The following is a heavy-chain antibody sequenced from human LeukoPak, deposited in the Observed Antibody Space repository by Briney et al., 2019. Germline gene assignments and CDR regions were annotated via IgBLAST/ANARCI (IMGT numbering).Heavy chain of an antibody. Sequence: PGGFLRLSCAASGFTFSSYAMNWIRRPPGKGLEWIGYIHYSGSPNYNPSFKSRVAISVDTSKKQFSLKLNSVTAADTAVYYCARDSVDGWYFDLWGRGTVVTVSS. D-gene: IGHD5-24*01. J-gene: IGHJ2*01. CDR1: GFTFSSYA. V-gene: IGHV4-59*01. CDR3: ARDSVDGWYFDL. CDR2: IHYSGSP.